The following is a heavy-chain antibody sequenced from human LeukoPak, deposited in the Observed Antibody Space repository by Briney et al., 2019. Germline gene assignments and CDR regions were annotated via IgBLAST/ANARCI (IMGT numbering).Heavy chain of an antibody. V-gene: IGHV3-48*01. CDR3: ARNFGYSGYDLDC. Sequence: GGSLRLSCAASGFTLSSHSMNWVRQAPGKGLEWVSYISSWTTTMHYADSVKGRFSISRDNARNSLYLQMNSLRAEDTAVYYCARNFGYSGYDLDCWGQGSLVIVSS. D-gene: IGHD5-12*01. CDR1: GFTLSSHS. CDR2: ISSWTTTM. J-gene: IGHJ4*02.